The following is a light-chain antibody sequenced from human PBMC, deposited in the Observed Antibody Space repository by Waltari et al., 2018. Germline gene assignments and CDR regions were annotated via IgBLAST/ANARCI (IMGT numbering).Light chain of an antibody. CDR3: ATWDDTLNVWM. CDR2: RTN. CDR1: TSNIGANT. Sequence: QSVLTQPPSASGTPGQRVTIACSGGTSNIGANTVIWYQQLPGTAPKLLIYRTNPGPSGVPGRFSGSKSGTSASLAISGLQAEDEADYYCATWDDTLNVWMFGGGTKLTVL. V-gene: IGLV1-44*01. J-gene: IGLJ3*02.